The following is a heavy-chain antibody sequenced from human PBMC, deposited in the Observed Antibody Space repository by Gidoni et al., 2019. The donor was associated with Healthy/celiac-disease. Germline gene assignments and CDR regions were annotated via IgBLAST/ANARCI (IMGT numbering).Heavy chain of an antibody. D-gene: IGHD5-12*01. CDR2: IWYDGSNK. V-gene: IGHV3-33*01. Sequence: QVQLVESGGGVVQPGRSLRLSCAASGVTFSSSGMPWVRQAPGKGLECVAFIWYDGSNKYYADSVKGRFTISRDNSTNTLYLQMHSLRAEYTTVYYCARDRAGGYNHPLIDDWGQGTLVTVSS. J-gene: IGHJ4*02. CDR1: GVTFSSSG. CDR3: ARDRAGGYNHPLIDD.